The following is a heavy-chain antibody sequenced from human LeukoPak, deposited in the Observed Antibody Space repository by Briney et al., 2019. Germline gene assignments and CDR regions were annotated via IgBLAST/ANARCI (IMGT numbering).Heavy chain of an antibody. V-gene: IGHV4-39*01. J-gene: IGHJ4*02. CDR1: GGSISSSSYY. CDR3: ARSARRKPNFDY. Sequence: PSETLSLTCTVSGGSISSSSYYWGWIRQPPGKGLEWIGSIYYSGSTYYNPSLKSRVTISVDTSKNQFSLKLSSVTAADTAVYYCARSARRKPNFDYWGQGTLVTVSS. CDR2: IYYSGST. D-gene: IGHD6-6*01.